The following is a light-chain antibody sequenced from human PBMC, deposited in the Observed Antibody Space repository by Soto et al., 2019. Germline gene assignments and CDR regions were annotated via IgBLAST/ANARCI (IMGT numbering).Light chain of an antibody. CDR3: QQSYSDWT. V-gene: IGKV3D-15*01. CDR2: GAS. Sequence: IVLTQSPATLCVSPGVSATLSWRASQSVSSNLAWYQQTPGQATRLLISGASTGAAGVPARFSGTGSGTEFTLTISSLQPEDFATYYCQQSYSDWTFGQGTKVDIK. CDR1: QSVSSN. J-gene: IGKJ1*01.